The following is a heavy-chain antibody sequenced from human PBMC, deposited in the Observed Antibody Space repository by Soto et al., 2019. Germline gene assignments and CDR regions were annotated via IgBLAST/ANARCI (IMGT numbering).Heavy chain of an antibody. Sequence: QVQLVESGGGVVQPGESLRLSCAASEFTFSSYSMHWVRQAPGKGLEWVAVVSNDGSNKYYADSVKGRFTISRDNSKNTMNLEMNSVRAEDTAVYYCDKDQGTNRRSYHALDVWGQGIKVTGYS. D-gene: IGHD1-1*01. J-gene: IGHJ6*02. CDR2: VSNDGSNK. CDR3: DKDQGTNRRSYHALDV. CDR1: EFTFSSYS. V-gene: IGHV3-30*18.